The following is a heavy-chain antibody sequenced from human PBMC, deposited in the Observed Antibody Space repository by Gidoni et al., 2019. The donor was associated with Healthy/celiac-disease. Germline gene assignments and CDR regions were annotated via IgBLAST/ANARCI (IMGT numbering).Heavy chain of an antibody. CDR2: MNPNRGNT. V-gene: IGHV1-8*01. D-gene: IGHD3-3*01. Sequence: QVQLVQAGAEVKKPGDSVKVACKAAGYTFTSYDINWVRQATGQGLEWMGWMNPNRGNTGYAQKFQRRVPMTRNTSLSTASMELSSLRSEATAVYSCATEIGIFGVVTAGYWGQGTLVTVSS. CDR1: GYTFTSYD. J-gene: IGHJ4*02. CDR3: ATEIGIFGVVTAGY.